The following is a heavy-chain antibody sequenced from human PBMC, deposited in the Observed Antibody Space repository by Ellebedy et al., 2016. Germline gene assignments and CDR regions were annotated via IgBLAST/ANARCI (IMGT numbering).Heavy chain of an antibody. CDR1: RGTFSSYA. J-gene: IGHJ3*02. CDR2: IIPIFGTA. D-gene: IGHD3-22*01. CDR3: ARAGVIVVVHDAFDI. Sequence: SVKVSXKASRGTFSSYAISWVRQAPGQGLEWMGGIIPIFGTANYAQKFQGRVTITADESTSTAYMELRSLRSDDTAVYYCARAGVIVVVHDAFDIWGQGTMVTVSS. V-gene: IGHV1-69*13.